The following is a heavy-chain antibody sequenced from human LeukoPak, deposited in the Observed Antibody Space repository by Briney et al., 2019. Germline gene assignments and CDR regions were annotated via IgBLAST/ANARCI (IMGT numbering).Heavy chain of an antibody. CDR3: ARGRPISICSGGSCYSSGMDV. Sequence: SETLTLTCAVEGGSFSGYYWSWLRQPPEKRLEWMGDINHNASTNYNPSLKSRVTISVDTSKNQFSLQLSSVTAADTAVYYCARGRPISICSGGSCYSSGMDVWGQGTTVTVSS. J-gene: IGHJ6*02. V-gene: IGHV4-34*01. D-gene: IGHD2-15*01. CDR2: INHNAST. CDR1: GGSFSGYY.